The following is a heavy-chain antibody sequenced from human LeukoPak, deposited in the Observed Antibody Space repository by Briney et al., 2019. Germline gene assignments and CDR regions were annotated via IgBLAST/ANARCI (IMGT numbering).Heavy chain of an antibody. Sequence: PSETLSLTCTVSGGSISTYYWSWIRQPPGKGLEWIGYIYNSGSTNYNPSLKSRVTISLDTSKNQFSLKLSSVTAADTAVYYCARDSSSWYWGPFDYWGQGTLVTVSS. CDR1: GGSISTYY. D-gene: IGHD6-13*01. J-gene: IGHJ4*02. CDR3: ARDSSSWYWGPFDY. CDR2: IYNSGST. V-gene: IGHV4-59*01.